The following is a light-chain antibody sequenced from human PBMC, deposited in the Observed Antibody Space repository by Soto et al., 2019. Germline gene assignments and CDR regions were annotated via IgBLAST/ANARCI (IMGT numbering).Light chain of an antibody. V-gene: IGKV3-20*01. Sequence: IVLRRAPRTLSLYPGERDTLSCRASQTVTSNYLAWYQQKPGQAPRLLIFGASIRATGIPDRFSGSGSGTDFTLTISRLEPEDFAVYHRQQYGSSPTTFGQGTKVDIK. J-gene: IGKJ1*01. CDR1: QTVTSNY. CDR2: GAS. CDR3: QQYGSSPTT.